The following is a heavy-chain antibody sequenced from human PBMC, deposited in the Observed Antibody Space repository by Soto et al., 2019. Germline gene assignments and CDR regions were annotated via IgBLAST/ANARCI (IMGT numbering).Heavy chain of an antibody. CDR1: GFTVSSNY. J-gene: IGHJ4*02. CDR2: IYSGGST. D-gene: IGHD5-18*01. Sequence: GGSLRLSCAASGFTVSSNYMSWVRQAPGKGLEWVSVIYSGGSTYYADSVKGRFTISRDNSKNTLYLQMNSLRAEDTAVYYCAREYVDTAMVTRYYFDYWGQGTLVIVSS. V-gene: IGHV3-53*01. CDR3: AREYVDTAMVTRYYFDY.